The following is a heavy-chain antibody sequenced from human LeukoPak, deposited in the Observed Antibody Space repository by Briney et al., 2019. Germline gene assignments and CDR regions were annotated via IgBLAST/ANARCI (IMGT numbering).Heavy chain of an antibody. CDR1: GGTFIIYA. J-gene: IGHJ4*02. Sequence: ASVKVSCKASGGTFIIYAISWVRQAPGQGLEWMGGIIPIFGTANYAQKFQGRVTITADESTSTAYMELSSLRSEDTAVYYCARVRDSGSYYEGLDYWGQGTLVTVSS. D-gene: IGHD1-26*01. V-gene: IGHV1-69*13. CDR3: ARVRDSGSYYEGLDY. CDR2: IIPIFGTA.